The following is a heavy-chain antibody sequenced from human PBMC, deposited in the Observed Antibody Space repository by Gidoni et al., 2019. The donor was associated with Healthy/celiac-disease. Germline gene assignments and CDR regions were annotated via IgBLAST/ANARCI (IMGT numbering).Heavy chain of an antibody. CDR3: ARGRGYSSQGGIDP. CDR1: GGSFSGYY. J-gene: IGHJ5*02. V-gene: IGHV4-34*01. CDR2: INHSGST. D-gene: IGHD2-15*01. Sequence: QVQLQQWGAGLLKPSETLSLTCAVYGGSFSGYYWGWIRQPPGKGLEWIGEINHSGSTNYNPSLKSRVTISVDTSKNQFSLKLSSVTAADTAVYYCARGRGYSSQGGIDPWGQGTLVTVSS.